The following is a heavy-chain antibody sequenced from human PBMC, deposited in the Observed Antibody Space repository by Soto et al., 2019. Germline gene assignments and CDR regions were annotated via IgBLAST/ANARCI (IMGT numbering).Heavy chain of an antibody. CDR3: ARVPDR. CDR2: IYHSGST. CDR1: GGSISSGGYS. V-gene: IGHV4-30-2*01. Sequence: QLQLQESGSGLVKPSQTLSLTCAVSGGSISSGGYSWSWIRQPPGKGLEWIGYIYHSGSTYYNPSPXSXXTIAVDRHKNQFSLTLSSVTAADTAVYCCARVPDRWGQGTLVTVSS. D-gene: IGHD2-2*01. J-gene: IGHJ5*02.